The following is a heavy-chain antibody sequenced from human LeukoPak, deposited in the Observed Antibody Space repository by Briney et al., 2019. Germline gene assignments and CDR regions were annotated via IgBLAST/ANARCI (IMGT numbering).Heavy chain of an antibody. D-gene: IGHD4-17*01. V-gene: IGHV3-20*04. CDR2: IIWNGGST. CDR3: VRSTVTNYVGGFFDY. Sequence: GSLRLSCAASGFTFSNYGMSWVRQAPGKGLEWVSGIIWNGGSTGYSDSVKGRFSISRDNAKNSLYLQMNSLRAEDTALYYCVRSTVTNYVGGFFDYWGQGTLVTVSS. CDR1: GFTFSNYG. J-gene: IGHJ4*02.